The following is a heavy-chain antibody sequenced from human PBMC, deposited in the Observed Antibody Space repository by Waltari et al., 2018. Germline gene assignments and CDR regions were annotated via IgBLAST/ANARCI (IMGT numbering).Heavy chain of an antibody. CDR3: AGGGGGGGMDV. CDR1: GFPFSSYG. V-gene: IGHV3-33*01. CDR2: IWYDGNKK. Sequence: QVQLVESGGGVVQPGRSLRLSCAASGFPFSSYGLHWGRQAPGQGLEWVAVIWYDGNKKFYEYAVKGLFTISRDNSKNTLYRKINRRRAEDAGVYYGAGGGGGGGMDVWGQGTTVTVSS. J-gene: IGHJ6*02. D-gene: IGHD3-16*01.